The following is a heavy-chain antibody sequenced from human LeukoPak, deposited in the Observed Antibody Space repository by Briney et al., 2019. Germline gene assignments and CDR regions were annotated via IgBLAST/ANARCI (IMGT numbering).Heavy chain of an antibody. D-gene: IGHD4-17*01. CDR3: ARVLTTYGTGFDP. J-gene: IGHJ5*02. V-gene: IGHV1-69*05. Sequence: SVKVSCKASGGTFSSYAISWVRQAPGQGLEWMGRIIPIFGAANYAQKFQGRVTITTDESTSTAYMELSSLRSEDTAVYYCARVLTTYGTGFDPWGQGTLVTVSS. CDR1: GGTFSSYA. CDR2: IIPIFGAA.